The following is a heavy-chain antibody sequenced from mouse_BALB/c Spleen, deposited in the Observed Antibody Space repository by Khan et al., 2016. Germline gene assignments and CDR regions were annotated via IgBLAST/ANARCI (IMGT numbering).Heavy chain of an antibody. CDR2: ISYSGST. CDR3: ARYDGSTYVRAMDY. Sequence: EVQLQASGPSLVKPSQTLSLTCSVTGDSITSGYWNWIRKFPGIKLEYMGYISYSGSTYYNPSLKSRISITRDTSKNQYSLQLISVTTEDTATYYCARYDGSTYVRAMDYWGQGTSVTVSS. CDR1: GDSITSGY. J-gene: IGHJ4*01. V-gene: IGHV3-8*02. D-gene: IGHD1-1*01.